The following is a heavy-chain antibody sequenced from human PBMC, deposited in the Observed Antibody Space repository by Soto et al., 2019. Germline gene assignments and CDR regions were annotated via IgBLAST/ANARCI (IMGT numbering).Heavy chain of an antibody. CDR1: GGTFSSYA. CDR2: IIPIFGTA. V-gene: IGHV1-69*06. D-gene: IGHD2-2*02. J-gene: IGHJ6*02. Sequence: QVQLVQSGAEVKKPGSSVKVSCKASGGTFSSYAISWVRQAPGQGLEWTGGIIPIFGTANYAQKCQGRVTITLEKSSSAAYMELSSQRSEDTAVYYCARSDCSSTSCYRVRLDGYYYGMDFWGQGTTVTVSS. CDR3: ARSDCSSTSCYRVRLDGYYYGMDF.